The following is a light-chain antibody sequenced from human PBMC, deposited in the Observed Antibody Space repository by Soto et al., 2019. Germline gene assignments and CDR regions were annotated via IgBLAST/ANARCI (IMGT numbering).Light chain of an antibody. CDR1: QSVLYSSNNKNY. CDR2: WAS. Sequence: DIVMTQSPDSLAVSLGERATINCKSSQSVLYSSNNKNYLAWYQQKPGQPPKLLIYWASTRESGVTDRFSGSASGTDFTLTISSLQAEDVAVYYCQQYYSTRTFGQGTKVEIK. CDR3: QQYYSTRT. V-gene: IGKV4-1*01. J-gene: IGKJ1*01.